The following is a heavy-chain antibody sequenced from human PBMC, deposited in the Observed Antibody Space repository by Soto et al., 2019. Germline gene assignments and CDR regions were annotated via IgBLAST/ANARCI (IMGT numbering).Heavy chain of an antibody. CDR3: ARDLGYSSSWESDWFDP. Sequence: GASVKVSCKASGGTFSSYTISWVRQAPGQGLEWMGRIIPILGIANYAQKLQGRVTITADKSTSTAYMELSSLRSEDTAVYYCARDLGYSSSWESDWFDPWGQGTLVTVSS. V-gene: IGHV1-69*04. J-gene: IGHJ5*02. CDR1: GGTFSSYT. D-gene: IGHD6-13*01. CDR2: IIPILGIA.